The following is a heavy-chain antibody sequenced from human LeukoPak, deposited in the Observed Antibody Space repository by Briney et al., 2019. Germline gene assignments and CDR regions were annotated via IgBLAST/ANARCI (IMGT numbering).Heavy chain of an antibody. CDR3: AKSTAMVTSFDY. D-gene: IGHD5-18*01. V-gene: IGHV3-23*01. J-gene: IGHJ4*02. Sequence: GSLRLSCAASGFTFSSYAMSWVRQAPGKGLEGVSAISGSGGSTYYADSVKGRFTISRDNSKNTLYLQMNSLRAEDTAVYYCAKSTAMVTSFDYWGQGTLVTVSS. CDR2: ISGSGGST. CDR1: GFTFSSYA.